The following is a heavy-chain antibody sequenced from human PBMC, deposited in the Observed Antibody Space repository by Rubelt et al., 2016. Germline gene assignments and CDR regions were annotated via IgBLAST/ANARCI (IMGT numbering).Heavy chain of an antibody. J-gene: IGHJ4*02. CDR3: ARGDIVVVVAASNPLDY. Sequence: QVQLVQSGAEVKKPGASVKVSCKASGYTFTSYAMHWVRQAPGQRLEWVGWINAGNGNTKYSQKFQGRGTITRDPSASTAFMGLSSLRSEDTAVYYCARGDIVVVVAASNPLDYWGQGTLVTVSS. CDR1: GYTFTSYA. CDR2: INAGNGNT. D-gene: IGHD2-15*01. V-gene: IGHV1-3*01.